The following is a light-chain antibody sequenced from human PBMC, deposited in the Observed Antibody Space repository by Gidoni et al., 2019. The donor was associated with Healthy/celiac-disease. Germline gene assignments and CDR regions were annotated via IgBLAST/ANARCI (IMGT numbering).Light chain of an antibody. Sequence: QSVLTQPPSVSGAPGTRVTITCTGRSSNIGAGYDVQWYQQLPGTAPKLLIYGNLYRPLCVPDRFSASKSGTSASLAITGLQSEYEADYYCHSYSSILCGPVVFCGVTKLTVL. CDR3: HSYSSILCGPVV. V-gene: IGLV1-40*01. CDR2: GNL. J-gene: IGLJ2*01. CDR1: SSNIGAGYD.